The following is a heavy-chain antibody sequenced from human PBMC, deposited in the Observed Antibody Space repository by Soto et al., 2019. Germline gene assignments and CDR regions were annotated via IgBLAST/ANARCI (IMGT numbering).Heavy chain of an antibody. D-gene: IGHD5-18*01. CDR2: INPSGGST. J-gene: IGHJ6*02. CDR1: GYTFTSYY. V-gene: IGHV1-46*01. Sequence: GASVKVSCKASGYTFTSYYMHWVRQAPGEGLEWMGIINPSGGSTSYAQEFQGRVTMTRDTSTSTVYMELSSLRSEDTAVYYCARGALEDTAMVTSFYYDYYGMDVWGQGTTVTVSS. CDR3: ARGALEDTAMVTSFYYDYYGMDV.